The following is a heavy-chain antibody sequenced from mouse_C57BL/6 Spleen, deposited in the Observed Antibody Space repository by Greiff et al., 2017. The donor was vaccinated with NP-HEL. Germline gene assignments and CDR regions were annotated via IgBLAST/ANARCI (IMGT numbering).Heavy chain of an antibody. CDR2: ISDGGSYT. CDR1: GFTFSSYA. Sequence: EVKLMESGGGLVKPGGSLKLSCAASGFTFSSYAMSWVRQTPEKRLEWVATISDGGSYTYYPDNVKGRFTISRDNAKNNLYLQMSHLKSEDAAMYYCARKAQEGFDYWGQGTTLTVSS. V-gene: IGHV5-4*03. CDR3: ARKAQEGFDY. J-gene: IGHJ2*01. D-gene: IGHD3-2*02.